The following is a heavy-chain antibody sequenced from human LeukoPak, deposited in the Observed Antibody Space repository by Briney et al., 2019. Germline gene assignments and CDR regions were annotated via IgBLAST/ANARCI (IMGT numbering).Heavy chain of an antibody. CDR2: ISGSGGNT. J-gene: IGHJ4*02. D-gene: IGHD6-19*01. Sequence: GGSLRLSCAASGFTFNNYAMSWVRQAPGKGLEWVSSISGSGGNTYYADSVKGRFTISRDNSKNTLYLQMNSLRAADTAVYYCAKDCRITMAGTVDYFDYWGQGTLVTVSS. CDR1: GFTFNNYA. CDR3: AKDCRITMAGTVDYFDY. V-gene: IGHV3-23*01.